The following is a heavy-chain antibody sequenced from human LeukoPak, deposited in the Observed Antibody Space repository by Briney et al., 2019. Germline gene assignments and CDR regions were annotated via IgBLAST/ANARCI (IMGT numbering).Heavy chain of an antibody. CDR1: GYSISSGYY. D-gene: IGHD5/OR15-5a*01. V-gene: IGHV4-38-2*02. CDR3: ARETGLSPPDY. J-gene: IGHJ4*02. CDR2: IYHSGST. Sequence: SETLSLTCTVSGYSISSGYYWGWIRQPPGKGLEWIGSIYHSGSTYYNPSPKSRVTISVDTSKNQFSLKLSSVTAADTAVYYCARETGLSPPDYWGQGTLVTVSS.